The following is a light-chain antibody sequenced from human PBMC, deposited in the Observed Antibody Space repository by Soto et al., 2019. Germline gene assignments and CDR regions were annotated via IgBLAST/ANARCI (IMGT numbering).Light chain of an antibody. CDR3: HHYNNWPPWT. J-gene: IGKJ1*01. V-gene: IGKV3D-15*01. Sequence: EFGLTQSPATLSLSPGERATLSCRASQTVRNNYLAWYQQKPGQAPRLLIYGASSRATGIPDRFSGSGSGTEFTLTISSLQSEDFGVYYCHHYNNWPPWTFGQGTKV. CDR1: QTVRNN. CDR2: GAS.